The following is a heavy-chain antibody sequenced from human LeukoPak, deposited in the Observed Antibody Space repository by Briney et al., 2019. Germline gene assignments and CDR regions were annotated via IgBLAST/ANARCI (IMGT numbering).Heavy chain of an antibody. J-gene: IGHJ4*02. V-gene: IGHV3-30-3*01. CDR3: ARATVVTEPYDY. D-gene: IGHD4-23*01. CDR2: ISYDGSNK. CDR1: AFTFSSYA. Sequence: PGRSLRLSCAASAFTFSSYAMHWVRQAPGKGLEWVAVISYDGSNKYYADSVKGRFTISRDNSKNTLYLQMNSLRTEDTAVYYCARATVVTEPYDYWGQGTLVTVSS.